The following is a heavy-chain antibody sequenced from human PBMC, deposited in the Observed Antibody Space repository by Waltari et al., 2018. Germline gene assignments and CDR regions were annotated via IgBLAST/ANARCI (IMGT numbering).Heavy chain of an antibody. V-gene: IGHV3-23*01. CDR3: AKARGNDY. CDR2: ISGSGGST. CDR1: GFTFTSYA. D-gene: IGHD3-16*01. J-gene: IGHJ4*02. Sequence: EVQLLESGGGLVQPGGSLRLSCAASGFTFTSYALSWVRQVPGKGLEWVSAISGSGGSTYYADSVKGRFTISRDNSKNTLYLQMNSLRAEDTAGYYCAKARGNDYWGQGTLVTVSS.